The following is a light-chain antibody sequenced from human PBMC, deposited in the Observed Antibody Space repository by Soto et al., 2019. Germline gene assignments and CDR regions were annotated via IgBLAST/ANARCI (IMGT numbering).Light chain of an antibody. CDR2: DDT. CDR3: QVWDSDSDPSYV. V-gene: IGLV3-21*02. CDR1: NIGAYS. J-gene: IGLJ1*01. Sequence: SYELTQPPSVSVAPGQTARITCGGNNIGAYSVYWYQQKPGQAPVLVVYDDTNRPSGIPGRFSGSNSGNMATLTISSVEAGDEAAYYCQVWDSDSDPSYVFGGGTKLTVL.